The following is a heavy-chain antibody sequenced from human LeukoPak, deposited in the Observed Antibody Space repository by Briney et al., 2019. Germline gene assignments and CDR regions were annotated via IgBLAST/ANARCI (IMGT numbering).Heavy chain of an antibody. CDR3: ARARELATFDS. CDR1: GGSFSGYY. Sequence: SETLSLTCAVYGGSFSGYYWTWIRQSPGKGLEWIGEINHSGSTNYNPSLKSRVAISVDTSKNQFSLKMRSVTAAGTAVFYCARARELATFDSWSQGTLVTVSS. V-gene: IGHV4-34*01. J-gene: IGHJ4*02. D-gene: IGHD3-3*02. CDR2: INHSGST.